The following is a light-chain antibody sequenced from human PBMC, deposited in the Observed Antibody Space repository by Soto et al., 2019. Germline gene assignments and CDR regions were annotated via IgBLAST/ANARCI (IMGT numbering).Light chain of an antibody. Sequence: QSALTQPASVSGSPGQSITISCTGTSSDVGSYNLVSWYQQHPGKAPKLMIYEGSKRPSGVSNRFSGPKSGNTASLTISGLQDEDEADYYCCSYAGSSTYVVFGGGTKLTVL. CDR1: SSDVGSYNL. CDR3: CSYAGSSTYVV. CDR2: EGS. J-gene: IGLJ2*01. V-gene: IGLV2-23*01.